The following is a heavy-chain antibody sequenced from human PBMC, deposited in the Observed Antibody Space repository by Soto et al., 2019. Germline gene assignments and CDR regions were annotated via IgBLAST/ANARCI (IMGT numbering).Heavy chain of an antibody. J-gene: IGHJ4*02. CDR3: ARDEKGSGSRIRNFDY. Sequence: PGGSLRLSCAASGFTFSSYSMNWVRQAPGKGLEWVSSISSSSSYIYYADSVKGRFTISRDNAKNSLYLQMNSLRAEDTAVYYCARDEKGSGSRIRNFDYWGQGTLVTVSS. CDR2: ISSSSSYI. V-gene: IGHV3-21*01. CDR1: GFTFSSYS. D-gene: IGHD2-21*01.